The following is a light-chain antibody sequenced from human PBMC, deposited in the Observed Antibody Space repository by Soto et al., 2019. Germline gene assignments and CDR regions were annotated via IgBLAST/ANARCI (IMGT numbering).Light chain of an antibody. CDR2: LNSDGSH. V-gene: IGLV4-69*01. CDR3: QTWGSGIVV. J-gene: IGLJ2*01. Sequence: QPVLTQSPSASASLGASVKLTCTLSSGHSNYAIAWHQQQSEKGPRYLMKLNSDGSHSKRDGIPDRFSGSSSGAERYLTLASLQSEDEADYYCQTWGSGIVVFGGGTKLTVL. CDR1: SGHSNYA.